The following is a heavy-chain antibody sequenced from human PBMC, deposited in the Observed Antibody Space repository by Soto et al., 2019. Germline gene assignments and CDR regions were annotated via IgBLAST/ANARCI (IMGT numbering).Heavy chain of an antibody. D-gene: IGHD6-19*01. Sequence: SVKVSCKASGGTFSSYAISWVRQAPGQGLEWMGGIIPIFGTANYAQKFQGRVTITADESTSTAYMELSSLRSEDTAVYYCAAGGYSSGWMDPNYYYGMDVWGQGTTVTVSS. CDR3: AAGGYSSGWMDPNYYYGMDV. CDR1: GGTFSSYA. CDR2: IIPIFGTA. V-gene: IGHV1-69*13. J-gene: IGHJ6*02.